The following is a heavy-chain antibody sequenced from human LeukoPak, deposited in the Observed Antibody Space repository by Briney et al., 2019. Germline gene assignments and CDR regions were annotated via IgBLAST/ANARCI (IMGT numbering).Heavy chain of an antibody. CDR2: ISYDGSNK. D-gene: IGHD3-22*01. V-gene: IGHV3-30*04. J-gene: IGHJ4*02. CDR3: ARMLRYYYDSSGYYSY. CDR1: GFTFSSYA. Sequence: GGSLRLSCAASGFTFSSYAMHWVRQAPGKGLEWVAVISYDGSNKYYADSVKGRFTISRDNAKSSLYLQMNSLRAEDTAVYYCARMLRYYYDSSGYYSYWGQGTLVTVSS.